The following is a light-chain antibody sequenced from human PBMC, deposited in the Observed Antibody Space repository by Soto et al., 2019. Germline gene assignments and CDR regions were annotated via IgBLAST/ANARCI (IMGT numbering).Light chain of an antibody. CDR3: QQYNNLPFP. Sequence: SRGSLSLSPGERATLSCRASQNIDTYLDWYQQKPGQSPRLLIFDASSRATGTPARFSGSGSGTEFTLTISCLQSEDFAVYYCQQYNNLPFPFGQGTLLEI. J-gene: IGKJ5*01. CDR1: QNIDTY. CDR2: DAS. V-gene: IGKV3D-15*01.